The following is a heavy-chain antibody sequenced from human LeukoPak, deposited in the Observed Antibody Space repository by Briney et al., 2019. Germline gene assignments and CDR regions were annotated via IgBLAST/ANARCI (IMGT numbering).Heavy chain of an antibody. V-gene: IGHV4-59*08. CDR1: GGSISSHF. Sequence: SETLSLTCTVSGGSISSHFWSWIRQPPGKGLEWIGYIYHSGGTNYNPSLKSRIAISIDTSKNQFSLKVRSVTAEDTAVYYARPAAFYGLGTYAFDVWGKGTMVIVSS. CDR2: IYHSGGT. D-gene: IGHD3-10*01. CDR3: RPAAFYGLGTYAFDV. J-gene: IGHJ3*01.